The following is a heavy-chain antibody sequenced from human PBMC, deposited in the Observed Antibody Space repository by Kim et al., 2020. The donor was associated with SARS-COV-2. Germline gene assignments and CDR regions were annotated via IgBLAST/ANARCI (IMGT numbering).Heavy chain of an antibody. V-gene: IGHV1-3*01. D-gene: IGHD4-17*01. J-gene: IGHJ4*02. Sequence: ASVKVSCKTSGFTFSRSAMHWGRQAPGQGLEWVGWINVGNGNTKYSQKFQGRLTITRDTSASTAYMELSSLRSEDTAVYYCARGTNYGDYGAGDNFDYWGQGTLVTVSS. CDR3: ARGTNYGDYGAGDNFDY. CDR2: INVGNGNT. CDR1: GFTFSRSA.